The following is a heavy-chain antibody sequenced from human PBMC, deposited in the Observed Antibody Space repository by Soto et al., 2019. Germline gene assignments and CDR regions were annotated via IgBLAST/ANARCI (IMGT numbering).Heavy chain of an antibody. D-gene: IGHD2-15*01. Sequence: GGSLILSCAASGFNFRSYAMSWVRQTPGKGLEWVSAISGSGGSTYYADSVKGRFTISRDNSKNTLYLQMNSLRAEDTAVYYCAKDSRYCSGGSCYYYYYMDVWGKGTTVTSP. V-gene: IGHV3-23*01. CDR3: AKDSRYCSGGSCYYYYYMDV. J-gene: IGHJ6*03. CDR1: GFNFRSYA. CDR2: ISGSGGST.